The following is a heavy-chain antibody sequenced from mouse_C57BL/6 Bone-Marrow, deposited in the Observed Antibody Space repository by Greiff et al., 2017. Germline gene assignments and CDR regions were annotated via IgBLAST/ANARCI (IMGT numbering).Heavy chain of an antibody. J-gene: IGHJ2*01. Sequence: QVQLKQSGAELVRPGASVTLSCKASGYTFTDYEMHWVKQTPVHGLEWIGAIDPETGGTAYNQKFKGKAILTADKSSSTAYMELRSLTSEDSAVYDCTRDGRYFDYWGQGTTLTVSS. D-gene: IGHD2-3*01. CDR2: IDPETGGT. CDR1: GYTFTDYE. CDR3: TRDGRYFDY. V-gene: IGHV1-15*01.